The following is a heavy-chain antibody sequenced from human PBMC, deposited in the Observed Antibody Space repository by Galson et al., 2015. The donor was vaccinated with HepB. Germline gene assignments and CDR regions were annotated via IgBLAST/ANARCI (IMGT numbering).Heavy chain of an antibody. D-gene: IGHD5-12*01. V-gene: IGHV3-74*01. J-gene: IGHJ6*02. CDR2: INSDGSST. CDR3: ARDRRGYDSGYYYYYGMDV. Sequence: SLRLSCAAPGFTFSSYWMHWVRQAPGKGLVWVSRINSDGSSTSYADSVKGRFTISRDNAKNTLYLQMNSLRAEDTAVYYCARDRRGYDSGYYYYYGMDVWGQGTTVTVSS. CDR1: GFTFSSYW.